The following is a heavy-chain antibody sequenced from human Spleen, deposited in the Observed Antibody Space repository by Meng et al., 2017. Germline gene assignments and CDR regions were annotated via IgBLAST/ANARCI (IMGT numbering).Heavy chain of an antibody. CDR3: VRDENISLGKLFGDY. D-gene: IGHD2-21*01. Sequence: GESLKISCKPSGYSFTAYYIHWVRQAPGQGLEWLGHINPNSGDTLYAQKFQGRVSMTGDTSISTAYVELSSLRSDDTAVYYCVRDENISLGKLFGDYWGQGTMVTVSS. CDR1: GYSFTAYY. V-gene: IGHV1-2*06. J-gene: IGHJ4*02. CDR2: INPNSGDT.